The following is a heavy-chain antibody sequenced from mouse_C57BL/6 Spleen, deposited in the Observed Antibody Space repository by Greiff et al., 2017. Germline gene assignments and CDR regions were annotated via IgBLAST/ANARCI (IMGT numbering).Heavy chain of an antibody. CDR2: IYPRSGNT. CDR1: GYTFTSYG. J-gene: IGHJ1*03. CDR3: ARRNDGSSYWYFEV. Sequence: QVQLQQSGAELARPGASVKLSCKASGYTFTSYGISWVKQRTGQGLEWIGEIYPRSGNTYYNEKFKGKATLTADKSSSTAYMELRSLTSEDSAVYFCARRNDGSSYWYFEVWGTGTTVTVSS. V-gene: IGHV1-81*01. D-gene: IGHD1-1*01.